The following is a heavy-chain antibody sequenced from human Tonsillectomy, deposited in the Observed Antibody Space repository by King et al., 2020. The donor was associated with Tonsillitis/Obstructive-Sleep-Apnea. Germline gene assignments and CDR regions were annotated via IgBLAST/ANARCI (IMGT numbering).Heavy chain of an antibody. D-gene: IGHD6-13*01. CDR1: GFTFDDYA. J-gene: IGHJ3*02. CDR2: ISWNSGTI. V-gene: IGHV3-9*01. CDR3: AKGLIIAESGTSGDAFDI. Sequence: VQLVESGGGLVQPGRSLRLSCAASGFTFDDYAMYWVRQAPGKGLEWVSGISWNSGTIRYADSVKGRFTISRDNAKKSLYLQMNSLRTWDPALYHCAKGLIIAESGTSGDAFDIGGLGKMVTVSS.